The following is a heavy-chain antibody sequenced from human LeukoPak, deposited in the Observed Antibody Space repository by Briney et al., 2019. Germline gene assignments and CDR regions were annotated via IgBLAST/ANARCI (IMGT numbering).Heavy chain of an antibody. CDR2: IKQDGSEK. CDR3: ARDRVWTVLY. J-gene: IGHJ4*02. Sequence: GRSLRLSCAASGFTFSSYGMHWVRPPPGKGLEWVANIKQDGSEKYYVDSVKGRFTISRDNAKNSLYLQMNSLRAEDTAVYYCARDRVWTVLYWGQGTLVTVSS. D-gene: IGHD6-13*01. V-gene: IGHV3-7*01. CDR1: GFTFSSYG.